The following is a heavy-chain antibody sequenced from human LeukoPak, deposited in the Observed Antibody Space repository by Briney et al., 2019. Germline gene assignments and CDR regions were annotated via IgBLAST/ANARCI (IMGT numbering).Heavy chain of an antibody. J-gene: IGHJ6*03. D-gene: IGHD5-18*01. CDR1: GYTFTSYD. CDR2: MNPNSGDT. Sequence: GASVKVSCKASGYTFTSYDINWVRQATGQGLEWMGWMNPNSGDTGYAQKFQGRVTMTRNTSISTVYMELSSLRSEDTAVYYCARGQLWFSYYYYMDVWGKGTTVTVSS. V-gene: IGHV1-8*01. CDR3: ARGQLWFSYYYYMDV.